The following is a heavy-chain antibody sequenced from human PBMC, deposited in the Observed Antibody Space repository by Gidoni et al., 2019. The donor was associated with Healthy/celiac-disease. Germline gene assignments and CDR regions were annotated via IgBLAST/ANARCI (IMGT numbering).Heavy chain of an antibody. CDR3: ARAPYSSGWLSWFDP. V-gene: IGHV4-4*07. D-gene: IGHD6-19*01. CDR1: GGPISSYY. Sequence: QVQLQESGPGLVKPSATLSLTCTVPGGPISSYYWSWIRQPAGKGLEWIGRIYTSGSTNYNPSLKSRVTMSVDTSKNQFSLKLSSVTAADTAVYYCARAPYSSGWLSWFDPWGQGTLVTVSS. J-gene: IGHJ5*02. CDR2: IYTSGST.